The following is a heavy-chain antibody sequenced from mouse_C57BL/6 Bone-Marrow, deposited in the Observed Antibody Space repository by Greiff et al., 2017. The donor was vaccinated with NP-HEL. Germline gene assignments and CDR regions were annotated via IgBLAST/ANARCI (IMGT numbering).Heavy chain of an antibody. Sequence: VQLVESGPGLVAPSQSLSITCTVSGFSLTSYGVSWVRQPPGKGLEWLGVIWGDGSTNYHSALISRLSISKDNSKSQVFLKLNSLQTDDTATYYCAKEGDDYDVAWFAYWGQGTLVTVSA. CDR3: AKEGDDYDVAWFAY. V-gene: IGHV2-3*01. CDR1: GFSLTSYG. D-gene: IGHD2-4*01. CDR2: IWGDGST. J-gene: IGHJ3*01.